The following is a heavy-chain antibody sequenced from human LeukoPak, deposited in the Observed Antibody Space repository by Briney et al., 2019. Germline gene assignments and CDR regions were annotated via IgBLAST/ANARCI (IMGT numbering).Heavy chain of an antibody. Sequence: SQTLSLTCTVSGGSISSGDYYWSWIRQPPGKGLEWIGYIYYSGSTYYNPSLKRRVTISVDTSKNQFSLKLSSVTAADTAVYYCARIVGAGDAFDIWGQGTMVTVSS. D-gene: IGHD1-26*01. V-gene: IGHV4-30-4*08. CDR1: GGSISSGDYY. J-gene: IGHJ3*02. CDR2: IYYSGST. CDR3: ARIVGAGDAFDI.